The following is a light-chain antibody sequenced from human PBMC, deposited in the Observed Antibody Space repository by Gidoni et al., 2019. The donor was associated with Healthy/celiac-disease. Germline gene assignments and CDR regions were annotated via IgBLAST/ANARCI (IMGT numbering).Light chain of an antibody. CDR2: DTS. J-gene: IGLJ3*02. Sequence: QAVVTQEPSLTVSPAGTVTLTCVSSTGAVTSGHYPYLFQQKPGQAPRTLIYDTSNKHSWTPARFSGSLLGGKAAVTLSGAQPEDEAEYYCLLSYRGARWVFGGGTKLTVL. V-gene: IGLV7-46*01. CDR1: TGAVTSGHY. CDR3: LLSYRGARWV.